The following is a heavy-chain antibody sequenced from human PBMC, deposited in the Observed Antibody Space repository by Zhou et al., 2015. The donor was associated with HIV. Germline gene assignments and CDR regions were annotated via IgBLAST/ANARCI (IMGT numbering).Heavy chain of an antibody. J-gene: IGHJ2*01. D-gene: IGHD3-22*01. V-gene: IGHV1-69*12. CDR1: GGTLSSYG. CDR3: ARSLGGSDGYWYFDL. Sequence: QVQLVQSGAEVKKPGSSVKVSCKASGGTLSSYGITWVRQAPGQGLEWMGGFIPIFATVNYAQKFQGRVTITADESTSTAYMELSSLRSEDTAVYYCARSLGGSDGYWYFDLWGRGTLISVSS. CDR2: FIPIFATV.